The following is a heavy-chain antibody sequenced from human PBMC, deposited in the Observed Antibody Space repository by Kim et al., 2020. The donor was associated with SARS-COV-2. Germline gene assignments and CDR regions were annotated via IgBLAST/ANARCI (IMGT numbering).Heavy chain of an antibody. CDR3: ARHFLTGDNRVDY. CDR1: GGSISSSSYY. J-gene: IGHJ4*02. CDR2: IYSSGST. V-gene: IGHV4-39*01. D-gene: IGHD7-27*01. Sequence: SETLSLTCTVSGGSISSSSYYWGWIRQPPGKGLEWIGSIYSSGSTYYNPSLKSRVTISVDTSKNQFSLKLSSVTAADTAVYYCARHFLTGDNRVDYWGQGTLVTVSS.